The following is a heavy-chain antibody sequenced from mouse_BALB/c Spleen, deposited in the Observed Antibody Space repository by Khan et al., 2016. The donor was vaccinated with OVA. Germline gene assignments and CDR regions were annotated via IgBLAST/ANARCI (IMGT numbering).Heavy chain of an antibody. CDR1: GFTLTSDG. CDR2: IWSDGST. Sequence: QMQLEESGPGLVAPSQSLSITCNVSGFTLTSDGVSWVRQPPGKGLEWLGVIWSDGSTNYHSALRSRLSIWTDNSKSQVFLKLNSLQTDDTATYYCAKLRVFYFDSWGQGTTLTVSS. J-gene: IGHJ2*01. CDR3: AKLRVFYFDS. V-gene: IGHV2-3*01.